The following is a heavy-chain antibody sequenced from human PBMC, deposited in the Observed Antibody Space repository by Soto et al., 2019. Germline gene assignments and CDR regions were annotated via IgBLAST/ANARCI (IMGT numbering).Heavy chain of an antibody. CDR3: AREHAHGIPDY. Sequence: QVQLVQSGAEVKKPGASVKVSCKAFGYTFTSYAIHWVRQAPGQRLEWMGWISAGNGNTKYSQKFQGRVTITRDTTASTADMELTSLRSEDTAVDYCAREHAHGIPDYWGQGTLVTVSS. J-gene: IGHJ4*02. CDR2: ISAGNGNT. CDR1: GYTFTSYA. V-gene: IGHV1-3*01. D-gene: IGHD2-21*01.